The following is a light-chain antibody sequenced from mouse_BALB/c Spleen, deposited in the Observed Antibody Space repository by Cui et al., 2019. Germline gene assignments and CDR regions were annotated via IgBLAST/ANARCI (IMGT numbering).Light chain of an antibody. CDR3: FQGSHVPFT. CDR1: PSIVRSNGNTY. CDR2: IVS. Sequence: VLLTPTTLSLPGSLRAQTSISRRSSPSIVRSNGNTYLEWYLQKPGQSPKLLIYIVSNRCSGVPDRFSGSGSGTDFTLKISRVEAEDLGVYYCFQGSHVPFTFGSGTKLEIK. V-gene: IGKV1-117*01. J-gene: IGKJ4*01.